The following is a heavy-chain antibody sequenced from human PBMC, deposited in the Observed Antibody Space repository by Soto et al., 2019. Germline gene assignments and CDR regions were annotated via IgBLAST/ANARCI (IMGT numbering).Heavy chain of an antibody. Sequence: ETLSLTCTVSGGSISTYYWSWIRQPPGKGLEWIGYIYYTGSTNYNPSLKSRVTISVDTSKNQFSLKLSSVTAADTAVYYCARASGCSGDSCAFDPWGQGTLVTAPQ. D-gene: IGHD2-15*01. V-gene: IGHV4-59*01. CDR2: IYYTGST. CDR3: ARASGCSGDSCAFDP. CDR1: GGSISTYY. J-gene: IGHJ5*02.